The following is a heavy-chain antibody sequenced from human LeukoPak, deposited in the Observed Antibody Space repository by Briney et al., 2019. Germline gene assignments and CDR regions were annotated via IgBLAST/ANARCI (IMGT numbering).Heavy chain of an antibody. J-gene: IGHJ5*02. V-gene: IGHV4-34*01. Sequence: KPSETLSLTCAVYGGSFSGYYWSWIRQPPGKGLEWIGEINHSGSTNYNPSLKSRVTISVDTSKNQFSLKLSSVTAADTAVYYCARVFPLIVLRSTAWFDPWGQGTLVTVSS. CDR2: INHSGST. CDR3: ARVFPLIVLRSTAWFDP. D-gene: IGHD2-8*01. CDR1: GGSFSGYY.